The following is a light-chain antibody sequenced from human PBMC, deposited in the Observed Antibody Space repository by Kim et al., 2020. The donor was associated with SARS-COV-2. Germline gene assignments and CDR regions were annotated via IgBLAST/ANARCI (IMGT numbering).Light chain of an antibody. CDR1: QDIRND. J-gene: IGKJ5*01. Sequence: ASVGDGATISCRGSQDIRNDLGWYQQNPGRAPKRLIYGASSLQSGVPSRFSGSGSGTEFTLTISSLQPEDFATYFCLQHNTYPITFGQGTRLEIK. CDR2: GAS. V-gene: IGKV1-17*01. CDR3: LQHNTYPIT.